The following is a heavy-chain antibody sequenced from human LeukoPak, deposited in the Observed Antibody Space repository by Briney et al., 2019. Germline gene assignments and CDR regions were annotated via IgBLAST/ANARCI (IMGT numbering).Heavy chain of an antibody. V-gene: IGHV3-30-3*01. Sequence: GGSLRLSCATSGFTFSSYAFHWVRQAPGKGLDWVAVISYDKDYKNYADSVKGRFTISRDNSKNTLYLQMNSLRAEDTAVYYCAKVGDTDNYGSGSFDYWGQGTLVTVSS. CDR2: ISYDKDYK. CDR1: GFTFSSYA. D-gene: IGHD3-10*01. CDR3: AKVGDTDNYGSGSFDY. J-gene: IGHJ4*02.